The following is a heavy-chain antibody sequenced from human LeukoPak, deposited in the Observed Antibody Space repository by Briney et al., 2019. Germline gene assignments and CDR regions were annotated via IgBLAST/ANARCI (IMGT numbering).Heavy chain of an antibody. D-gene: IGHD4-11*01. CDR1: GFTFSSYA. CDR2: IGAGGTFT. Sequence: GGSLRLSFTASGFTFSSYAMNWVRQAPGKGLEWVSGIGAGGTFTYYADSVKGRFTIFRDNSKNTMYLQMNSLRAEDTAVYHCANDLLTVLMSWGQGSLVTVSS. J-gene: IGHJ5*02. V-gene: IGHV3-23*01. CDR3: ANDLLTVLMS.